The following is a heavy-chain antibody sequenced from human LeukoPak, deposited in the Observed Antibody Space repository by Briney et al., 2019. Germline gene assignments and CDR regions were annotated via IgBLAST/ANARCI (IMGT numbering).Heavy chain of an antibody. V-gene: IGHV3-7*05. Sequence: GGSLRLSCAASGFTFSSYWMSWVRQAPGKGLEWVANIKQDGSEKYYVDSVKGRFTISRDNAKNSLYLQMNSLRAEDTAVYYCARPLRDGYNFDAFEIWGQGTMVTVSS. CDR2: IKQDGSEK. J-gene: IGHJ3*02. CDR1: GFTFSSYW. D-gene: IGHD5-24*01. CDR3: ARPLRDGYNFDAFEI.